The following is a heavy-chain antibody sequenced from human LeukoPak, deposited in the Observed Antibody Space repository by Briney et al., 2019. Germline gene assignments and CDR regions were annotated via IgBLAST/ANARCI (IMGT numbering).Heavy chain of an antibody. Sequence: ASVKVSCKASGYTFTSYYMHWVRQAPGQGLEWMGIINPSGGSTSYAQKFQGRVTMTRDTSTSTVYMELSSLRSEDTAVYCCAREGIAVAGTGDFDYWGQGTLVTVSS. CDR2: INPSGGST. CDR1: GYTFTSYY. V-gene: IGHV1-46*01. CDR3: AREGIAVAGTGDFDY. D-gene: IGHD6-19*01. J-gene: IGHJ4*02.